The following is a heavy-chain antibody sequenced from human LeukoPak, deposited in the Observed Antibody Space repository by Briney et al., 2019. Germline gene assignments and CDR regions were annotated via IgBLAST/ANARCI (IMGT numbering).Heavy chain of an antibody. J-gene: IGHJ5*02. V-gene: IGHV3-23*01. CDR3: AKDGNYDFWSGYPNWFDP. D-gene: IGHD3-3*01. CDR1: GFTFSSYA. CDR2: ISGSGSST. Sequence: GGSLRLSCAASGFTFSSYAMSWVRQAPGKGLEWVSAISGSGSSTYYADSVKGRFTISRDNSKNTLYLQMNSLRAEDTAVYYCAKDGNYDFWSGYPNWFDPWGQGTLVTVSS.